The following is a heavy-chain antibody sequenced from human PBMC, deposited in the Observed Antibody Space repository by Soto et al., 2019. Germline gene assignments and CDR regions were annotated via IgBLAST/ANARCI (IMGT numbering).Heavy chain of an antibody. CDR2: ISAYNGNT. CDR3: ARDYYDFWSGYSLYYYYYGMDV. Sequence: GASVKVSFKASGYTFTRYGISWLRQAPGQGLEWMGWISAYNGNTNYAQKLQGRVTMTTDTSTSTAYMELRSLRSDDTAVYYCARDYYDFWSGYSLYYYYYGMDVWGQGTTVTVSS. CDR1: GYTFTRYG. D-gene: IGHD3-3*01. V-gene: IGHV1-18*01. J-gene: IGHJ6*02.